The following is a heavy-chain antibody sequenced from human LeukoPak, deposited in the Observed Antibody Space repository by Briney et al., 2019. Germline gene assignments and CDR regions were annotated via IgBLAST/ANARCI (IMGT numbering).Heavy chain of an antibody. J-gene: IGHJ4*02. CDR2: MWYDGSNK. CDR1: GFTFSSYG. V-gene: IGHV3-33*01. CDR3: ARAEGYYSSSWYYY. D-gene: IGHD6-13*01. Sequence: GGSLRLSCAASGFTFSSYGMHWVRQAPGKGLDWVALMWYDGSNKYYADSVKGRFTISRDNSKNTLYLQMNSLRAEDTAVYYCARAEGYYSSSWYYYWGQETLVTVSS.